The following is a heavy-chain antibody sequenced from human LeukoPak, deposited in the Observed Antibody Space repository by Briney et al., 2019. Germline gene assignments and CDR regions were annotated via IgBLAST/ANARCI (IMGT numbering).Heavy chain of an antibody. CDR1: GGSINNYY. Sequence: SETLSLTCTVSGGSINNYYRSWIRQPPGKGLEWIGYIHYSGSTNYNPSLKSRVTISVDTSKNQFSLKLNSVTAADTALYYCARGSGWYLYWGQGTLVTVSS. J-gene: IGHJ4*02. CDR3: ARGSGWYLY. D-gene: IGHD6-19*01. V-gene: IGHV4-59*01. CDR2: IHYSGST.